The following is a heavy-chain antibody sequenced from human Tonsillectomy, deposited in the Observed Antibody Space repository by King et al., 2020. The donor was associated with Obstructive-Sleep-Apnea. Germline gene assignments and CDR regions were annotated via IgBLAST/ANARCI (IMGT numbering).Heavy chain of an antibody. J-gene: IGHJ3*02. CDR2: IYYSGST. Sequence: VQLQESGPGLVKPSQTLSLTCTVSGGSISSGGYYWSWIRQHPGKGLEWIGYIYYSGSTYYNPSPKSRGTISEDTSKNQFSLKLSSVTAAHTAVYYCARAREEDAFDIWGQGTMVTVSS. CDR1: GGSISSGGYY. V-gene: IGHV4-31*03. CDR3: ARAREEDAFDI.